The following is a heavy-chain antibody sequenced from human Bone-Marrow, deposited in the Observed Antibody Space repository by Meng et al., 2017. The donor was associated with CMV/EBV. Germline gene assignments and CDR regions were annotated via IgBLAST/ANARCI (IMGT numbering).Heavy chain of an antibody. CDR3: AREGYCSTTTCYSQVSDY. CDR1: GFSFSIYS. Sequence: GESLKISCEASGFSFSIYSMNWVRQAPGKGLEWVSSISSSSNYIYYADSVKGRFTISRDNAKNSLYLQMNSLRAEDTAVYYCAREGYCSTTTCYSQVSDYWGQGTLVTLYS. V-gene: IGHV3-21*01. D-gene: IGHD2-2*01. CDR2: ISSSSNYI. J-gene: IGHJ4*02.